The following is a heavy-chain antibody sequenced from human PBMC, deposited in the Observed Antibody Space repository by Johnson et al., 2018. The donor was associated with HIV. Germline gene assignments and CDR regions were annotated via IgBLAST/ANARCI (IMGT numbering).Heavy chain of an antibody. Sequence: VQLVESGGGLVQPGRSLRLSCAASVFTFDDYAMHWVRQAPGKGLEWVSGISWNSGSIDYADSVKGRFTISRDNAKNSLYLQMNSLRAEDTAFYYCAKDMSYDSRGDAFDIWGRGTMVTVSS. J-gene: IGHJ3*02. V-gene: IGHV3-9*01. CDR3: AKDMSYDSRGDAFDI. CDR1: VFTFDDYA. D-gene: IGHD3-22*01. CDR2: ISWNSGSI.